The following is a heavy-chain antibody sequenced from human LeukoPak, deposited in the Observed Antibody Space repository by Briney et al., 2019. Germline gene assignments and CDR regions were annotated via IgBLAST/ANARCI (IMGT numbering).Heavy chain of an antibody. Sequence: GGSLRLSCAASGFTFSSYEMNWVRQAPGKGLEWVSVIYSGGSTYYADSVKGRFTISRDNSKNTVYLQMNSLRVEDTAVYYCASSVVGGYDYWGQGTLVTVSS. V-gene: IGHV3-53*01. J-gene: IGHJ4*02. CDR3: ASSVVGGYDY. D-gene: IGHD1-26*01. CDR1: GFTFSSYE. CDR2: IYSGGST.